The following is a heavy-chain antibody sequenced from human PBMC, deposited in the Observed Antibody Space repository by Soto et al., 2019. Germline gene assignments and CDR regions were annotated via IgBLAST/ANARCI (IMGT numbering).Heavy chain of an antibody. CDR2: INSDGSST. CDR1: GFTFSSYW. Sequence: GGSLRLSCAASGFTFSSYWMHWVRQAPGEGLVWVSRINSDGSSTSYADSVKGRFTISRDNAKNTLYLQMNSLRAEDTAVYYCARVGGYCSGGSCYYGISYYYYYMDVWGKGTTVTVSS. D-gene: IGHD2-15*01. V-gene: IGHV3-74*01. J-gene: IGHJ6*03. CDR3: ARVGGYCSGGSCYYGISYYYYYMDV.